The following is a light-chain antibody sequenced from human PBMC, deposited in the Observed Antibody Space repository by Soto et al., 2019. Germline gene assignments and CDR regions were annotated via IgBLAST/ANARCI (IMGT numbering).Light chain of an antibody. Sequence: EIVLTQSPGTLSLSPGERATLSCRASQSVRSSYLAWYQQKLGQAPRLLIYGVSNRATGIPDRFSGSGSGTDFTLTISRLESEDFAVYSWQQYGTSPRTFGQGTKVEIK. CDR3: QQYGTSPRT. CDR1: QSVRSSY. J-gene: IGKJ1*01. V-gene: IGKV3-20*01. CDR2: GVS.